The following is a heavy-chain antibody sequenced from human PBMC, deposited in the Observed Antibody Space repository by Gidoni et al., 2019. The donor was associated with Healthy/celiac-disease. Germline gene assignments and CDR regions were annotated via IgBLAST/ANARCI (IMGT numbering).Heavy chain of an antibody. CDR1: GGTFSSYA. CDR2: IIHIFGTA. CDR3: ARTYCSSTSCYNWFDP. Sequence: QVQLVQSGAEVKKPGSSVTVSCKASGGTFSSYAISWVRQAPGQGLEWMGGIIHIFGTANYAQKFQGRVTITADESTSTDYMELSSMRSEDTAVYYCARTYCSSTSCYNWFDPWGQGTLVTVSS. V-gene: IGHV1-69*01. J-gene: IGHJ5*02. D-gene: IGHD2-2*01.